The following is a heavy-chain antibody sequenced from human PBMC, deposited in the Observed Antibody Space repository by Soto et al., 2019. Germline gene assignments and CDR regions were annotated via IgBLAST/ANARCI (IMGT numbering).Heavy chain of an antibody. Sequence: GWSLRLSCAASGFTFSNHWMTWVRQAPGKGLEWVANINQDGSEIYYLDSVKGRFTISRDNAKNSVFLQMNSLRVGDTALYYCARRKDTTVTILDYWGRGTLVTVSS. CDR1: GFTFSNHW. CDR3: ARRKDTTVTILDY. V-gene: IGHV3-7*03. CDR2: INQDGSEI. D-gene: IGHD4-17*01. J-gene: IGHJ4*02.